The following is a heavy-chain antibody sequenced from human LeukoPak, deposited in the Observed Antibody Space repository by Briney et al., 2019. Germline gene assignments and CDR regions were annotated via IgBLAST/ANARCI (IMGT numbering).Heavy chain of an antibody. V-gene: IGHV1-2*02. CDR2: INPNSGGT. D-gene: IGHD4-23*01. CDR1: GYTFTGYY. CDR3: ARRLRMTTVVTRASDAFDI. J-gene: IGHJ3*02. Sequence: ASVKVSCKASGYTFTGYYMHWARQAPGQGLEWMGWINPNSGGTNYAQKFQGRVTMTRDTSISTAYMELSRLRSDDTAVYYCARRLRMTTVVTRASDAFDIWGQGTMVTVSS.